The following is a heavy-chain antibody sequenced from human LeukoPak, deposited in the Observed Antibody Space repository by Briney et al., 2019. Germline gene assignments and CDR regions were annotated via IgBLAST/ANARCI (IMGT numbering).Heavy chain of an antibody. CDR1: AFTFSSYS. V-gene: IGHV3-21*01. D-gene: IGHD3-3*01. CDR3: ARGLRS. J-gene: IGHJ4*02. Sequence: GGSLRLSCAASAFTFSSYSMNWVRQAPGKGLEWVSSISSSGSYIYYADSVKGRFTISRDNAKNSLYLQMNSLRAEDTAVYYCARGLRSWGQGTLVTVSS. CDR2: ISSSGSYI.